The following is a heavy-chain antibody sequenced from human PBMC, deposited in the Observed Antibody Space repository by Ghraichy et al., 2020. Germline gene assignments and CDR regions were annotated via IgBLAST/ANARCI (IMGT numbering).Heavy chain of an antibody. Sequence: GGSLRLSCAASGFTFSSYAMRWVRQAPGKGLEWVSAITYNGGSTYYADSVKGRFTISRDNSKNTLSLHMNSLRAEDTAVYYCAKAHTDSYGAWSYYIPHPLSDSSSQGTLPTV. CDR1: GFTFSSYA. J-gene: IGHJ4*02. CDR2: ITYNGGST. CDR3: AKAHTDSYGAWSYYIPHPLSDS. V-gene: IGHV3-23*01. D-gene: IGHD3-10*01.